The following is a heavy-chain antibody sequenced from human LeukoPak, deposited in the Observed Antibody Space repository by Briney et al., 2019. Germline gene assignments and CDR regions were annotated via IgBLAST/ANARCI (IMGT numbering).Heavy chain of an antibody. D-gene: IGHD3-22*01. CDR3: ARVRGYYDSSGYYPLDS. V-gene: IGHV1-2*02. CDR1: GYTFTGYY. Sequence: ASVKVSCKASGYTFTGYYMHWVRQAPGQGLEWMGWINPNSGGTNYAQKFQGRVTMTRDTSISTAYMELSRLRSDDTAVYYCARVRGYYDSSGYYPLDSWGQGTLVTVSS. J-gene: IGHJ4*02. CDR2: INPNSGGT.